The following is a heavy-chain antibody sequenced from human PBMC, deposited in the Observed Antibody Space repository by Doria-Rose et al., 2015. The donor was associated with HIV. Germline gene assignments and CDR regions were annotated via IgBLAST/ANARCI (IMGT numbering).Heavy chain of an antibody. CDR1: GYTFSVYY. V-gene: IGHV1-2*02. CDR2: INPNSGGT. D-gene: IGHD3-3*01. CDR3: ARDGNGHDLCFDY. Sequence: QVQLVQSGAGVKEPGASVKVSCKASGYTFSVYYMHWVRQAPGQGLEWMGWINPNSGGTNYAQKFQGRVTMTRDTSISTAYMDLSRLRPDDTAVYYCARDGNGHDLCFDYWGQGTLVTVSS. J-gene: IGHJ4*02.